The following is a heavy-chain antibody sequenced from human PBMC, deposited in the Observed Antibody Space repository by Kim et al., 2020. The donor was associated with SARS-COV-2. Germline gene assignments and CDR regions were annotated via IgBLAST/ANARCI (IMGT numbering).Heavy chain of an antibody. CDR2: SN. CDR3: ARGGGESYDY. Sequence: SNYYNPSLKSRVTISVDTSKNQFSLKLSSVTAADTAVYYCARGGGESYDYWGQGTLVTVSS. J-gene: IGHJ4*02. V-gene: IGHV4-31*02. D-gene: IGHD3-10*01.